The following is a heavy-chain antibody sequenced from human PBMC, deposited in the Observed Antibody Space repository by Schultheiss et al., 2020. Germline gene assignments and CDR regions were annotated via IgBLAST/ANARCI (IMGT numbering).Heavy chain of an antibody. V-gene: IGHV4-59*08. CDR1: GGSISSYY. Sequence: ESLKISCTVAGGSISSYYWSWIRQPPGKGLEWIGYIYYSGSTNYNPSLKSRVTMSRDTSKNQLSLKLSSVTAADTAVYYCARHFRDSGYWDYYLDHWGQGILVTVSS. CDR3: ARHFRDSGYWDYYLDH. CDR2: IYYSGST. J-gene: IGHJ4*02. D-gene: IGHD3-22*01.